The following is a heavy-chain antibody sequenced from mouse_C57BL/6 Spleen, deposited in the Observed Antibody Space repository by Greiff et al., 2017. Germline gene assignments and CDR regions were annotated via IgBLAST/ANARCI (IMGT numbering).Heavy chain of an antibody. V-gene: IGHV1-76*01. CDR3: ARSLYGSSYFDY. CDR1: GYTFTDYY. J-gene: IGHJ2*01. CDR2: IYPGSGNT. D-gene: IGHD1-1*01. Sequence: LQESGAELVRPGASVKLSCKASGYTFTDYYINWVKQRPGQGLEWIARIYPGSGNTYYNEKFKGKATLTAEKSSSTAYMQLSSLTSEDSAVYFCARSLYGSSYFDYWGQGTTLTVSS.